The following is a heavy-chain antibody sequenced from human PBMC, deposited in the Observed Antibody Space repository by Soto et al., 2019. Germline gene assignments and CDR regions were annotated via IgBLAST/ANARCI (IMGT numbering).Heavy chain of an antibody. CDR2: IQHTGNT. J-gene: IGHJ5*02. D-gene: IGHD3-10*01. V-gene: IGHV4-4*07. CDR3: AKDGSSRRWFDP. Sequence: ETRSFACSVSGGSIRSYHSSLLRQPAGKGLEWIGRIQHTGNTNYNPSLKSRVTMSADTSKDQISLKMTSVTAADTAVYFCAKDGSSRRWFDPWGQGVRVTV. CDR1: GGSIRSYH.